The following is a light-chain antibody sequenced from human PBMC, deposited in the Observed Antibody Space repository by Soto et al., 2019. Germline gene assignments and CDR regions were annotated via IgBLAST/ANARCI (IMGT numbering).Light chain of an antibody. Sequence: EVLLTQSPATLSVSPGESVTLSCRASQVIGSRYLAWYHQKSGQAPRLLIYGTSSRATGIPDRFSGSGSGTDFTLTISRLEPEDFGVYYCQQFGSSIPHTFGQGTKLEIK. CDR1: QVIGSRY. CDR2: GTS. CDR3: QQFGSSIPHT. V-gene: IGKV3-20*01. J-gene: IGKJ2*01.